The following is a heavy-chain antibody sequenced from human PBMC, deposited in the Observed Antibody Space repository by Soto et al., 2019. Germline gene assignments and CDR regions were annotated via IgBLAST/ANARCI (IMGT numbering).Heavy chain of an antibody. D-gene: IGHD6-13*01. V-gene: IGHV4-34*01. J-gene: IGHJ4*02. CDR3: ARASSSWYFYFDY. CDR2: INHSGST. CDR1: GGSFSGYY. Sequence: QVQLQQWGAGLLKPSETLSLTCAVYGGSFSGYYWSWIRQPPGKGLEWIGEINHSGSTNYNPSLKSRVTISVDTSKNQFSLKLSSLTAADTAVYYCARASSSWYFYFDYWGQGTLVTVSS.